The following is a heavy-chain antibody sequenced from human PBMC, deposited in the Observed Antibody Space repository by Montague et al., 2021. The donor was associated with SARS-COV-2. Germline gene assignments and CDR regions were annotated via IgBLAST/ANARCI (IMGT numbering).Heavy chain of an antibody. CDR2: ISYDGSNK. CDR1: GFTFSSYA. Sequence: SLRLSCAASGFTFSSYAMHWVRQAPGKGLEWVAVISYDGSNKYYADSVKGRFTVSRDNAKNSLYLQMNSLRAEDTAVYYCARVGYGSGRKLYYFDYWGQGTLVTVSS. J-gene: IGHJ4*02. V-gene: IGHV3-30*04. CDR3: ARVGYGSGRKLYYFDY. D-gene: IGHD3-10*01.